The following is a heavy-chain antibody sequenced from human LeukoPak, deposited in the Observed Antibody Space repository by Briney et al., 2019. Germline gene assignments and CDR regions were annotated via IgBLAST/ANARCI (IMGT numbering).Heavy chain of an antibody. V-gene: IGHV3-21*04. J-gene: IGHJ4*02. CDR1: GFIFSTYN. CDR2: ITSSSSRT. Sequence: PGGSLRLSCSASGFIFSTYNMNWVRQAPGKALEWVSSITSSSSRTFYADSVKGRFTISRDNSKNTLYLQMNSLRAEDTAVYYCAEGYNYGYGYWGQGTLVTVSS. CDR3: AEGYNYGYGY. D-gene: IGHD5-18*01.